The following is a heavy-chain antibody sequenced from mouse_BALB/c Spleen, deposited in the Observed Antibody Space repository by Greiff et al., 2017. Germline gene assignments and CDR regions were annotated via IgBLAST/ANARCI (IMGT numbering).Heavy chain of an antibody. V-gene: IGHV5-17*02. Sequence: DVMLVESGGGLVQPGGSRKLSCAASGFTFSSFGMHWVRQAPEKGLEWVAYISSGSSTIYYADTVKGRFTISRDNPKNTLFLQMTSLRSEDTAMYYCARSYGNFYFDYWGQGTTLTVSS. CDR3: ARSYGNFYFDY. J-gene: IGHJ2*01. D-gene: IGHD2-1*01. CDR2: ISSGSSTI. CDR1: GFTFSSFG.